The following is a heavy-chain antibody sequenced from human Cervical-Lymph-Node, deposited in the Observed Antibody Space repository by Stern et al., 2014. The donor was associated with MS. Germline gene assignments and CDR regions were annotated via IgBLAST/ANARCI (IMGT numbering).Heavy chain of an antibody. CDR3: MGVGDAMHV. Sequence: AQLVESGGGVVQPGRSLTLSCAASGFSLSNSGMHWVRQAPGKGLMWVAVMSFVGGNKKYGDSVKGRFSISRDMANNTLFLQMNSLSAEDTAVYYCMGVGDAMHVWGQGTTVIVSS. CDR2: MSFVGGNK. V-gene: IGHV3-30*03. CDR1: GFSLSNSG. J-gene: IGHJ6*02.